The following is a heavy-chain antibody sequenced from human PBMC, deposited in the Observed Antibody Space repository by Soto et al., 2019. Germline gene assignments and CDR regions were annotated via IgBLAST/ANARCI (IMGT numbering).Heavy chain of an antibody. D-gene: IGHD4-4*01. Sequence: ASVKVSCKASGYTFTSYGISWVRQAPGQGLEWMGWISAYNGNTNYAQKLQGRVTMTTDTSTSTAYMELSSLRSEDTAVYYCARAQTTVTSRSNYYGMDVWGQGTTVTVSS. V-gene: IGHV1-18*04. CDR3: ARAQTTVTSRSNYYGMDV. CDR2: ISAYNGNT. J-gene: IGHJ6*02. CDR1: GYTFTSYG.